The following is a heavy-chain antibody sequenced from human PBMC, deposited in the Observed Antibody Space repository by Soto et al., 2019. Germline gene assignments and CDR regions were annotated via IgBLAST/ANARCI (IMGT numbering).Heavy chain of an antibody. CDR2: IYYSGST. V-gene: IGHV4-59*12. J-gene: IGHJ4*02. CDR1: GGSISSYY. D-gene: IGHD3-22*01. CDR3: ARGLYYYDSSGYLAADY. Sequence: SETLSLTCTVSGGSISSYYWSWIRQPPGKGLEWIGYIYYSGSTNYNPSLKSRVTISVDTSKNQFSLKLSSVTAADTAVYYCARGLYYYDSSGYLAADYWGQGTLVTVSS.